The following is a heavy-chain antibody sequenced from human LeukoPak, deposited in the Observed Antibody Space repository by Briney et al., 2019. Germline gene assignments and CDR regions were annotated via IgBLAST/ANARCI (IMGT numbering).Heavy chain of an antibody. CDR1: GGSINSYY. Sequence: PSETLSLTCTVSGGSINSYYWSWIRQAPGKGLEWIGYIYYSGSTNYNPSLKSRVTISVDTSKNQFSLKLSSVTAADTAVYYCARGHGSGSYFDYWGQGTLVTVSS. D-gene: IGHD3-10*01. V-gene: IGHV4-59*12. J-gene: IGHJ4*02. CDR3: ARGHGSGSYFDY. CDR2: IYYSGST.